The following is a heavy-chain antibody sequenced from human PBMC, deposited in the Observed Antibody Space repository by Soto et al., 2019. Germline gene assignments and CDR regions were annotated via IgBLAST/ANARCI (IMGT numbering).Heavy chain of an antibody. D-gene: IGHD3-16*01. J-gene: IGHJ4*02. CDR1: GYTFDSNW. V-gene: IGHV5-51*01. CDR2: IYPGDSET. CDR3: ARLRDFWGEPHYFDS. Sequence: GESLKISCQTAGYTFDSNWIGWVRQMPGKGLEWMGIIYPGDSETRYSPSFQGQVTFSVDRSFKTAYLQWRSLQAPDTPMYYCARLRDFWGEPHYFDSWGQGTAVTVSS.